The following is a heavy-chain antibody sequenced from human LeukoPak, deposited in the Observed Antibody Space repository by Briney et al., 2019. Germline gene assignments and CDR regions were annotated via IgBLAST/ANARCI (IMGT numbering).Heavy chain of an antibody. CDR1: GYTFTSYG. CDR2: ISAYNGNT. D-gene: IGHD6-13*01. CDR3: ARSRPSSSWYDWYFDL. Sequence: ASVKVSCKASGYTFTSYGISWVRQAPGQGLEWMGWISAYNGNTNYVQKLQGRVTMTTDTSTSTAYMELRSLRSDDTAVYYCARSRPSSSWYDWYFDLWGRGTPVTVSS. V-gene: IGHV1-18*01. J-gene: IGHJ2*01.